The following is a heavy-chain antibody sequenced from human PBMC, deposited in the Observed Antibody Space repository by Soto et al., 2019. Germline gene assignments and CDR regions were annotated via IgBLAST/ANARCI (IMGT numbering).Heavy chain of an antibody. J-gene: IGHJ3*01. CDR1: TGSITTTNW. Sequence: QVQLQESGPGLVKPSGTLALTCAVSTGSITTTNWLSWVRQPPGKGLEWIGAINHSGSTNYNPSRKRGVTRSVDKSKNQVPQKLNSVTAADTAVDDGASQFMVRGNDAFEVWGQGTMVTVSS. CDR3: ASQFMVRGNDAFEV. V-gene: IGHV4-4*02. D-gene: IGHD3-10*01. CDR2: INHSGST.